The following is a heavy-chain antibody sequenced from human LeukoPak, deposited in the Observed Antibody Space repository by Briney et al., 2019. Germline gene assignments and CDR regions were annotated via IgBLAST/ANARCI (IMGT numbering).Heavy chain of an antibody. CDR2: INPNSGGT. J-gene: IGHJ4*02. CDR1: GYTFTGYY. V-gene: IGHV1-2*02. CDR3: ARGLLRFLARFDY. Sequence: ASVKVSCKASGYTFTGYYMHWVRQAPGQGLEWMGWINPNSGGTNYAQKFQGRVTMTRDTSISTAYMELSRRRSDDTAVYYCARGLLRFLARFDYWGQETLVTVSS. D-gene: IGHD3-3*01.